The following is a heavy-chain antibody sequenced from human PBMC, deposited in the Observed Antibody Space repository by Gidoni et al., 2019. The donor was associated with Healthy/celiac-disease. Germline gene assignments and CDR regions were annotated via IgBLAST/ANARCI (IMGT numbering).Heavy chain of an antibody. V-gene: IGHV3-11*05. CDR1: GFTFSDYY. CDR2: ISSSSIYT. CDR3: ARWDLSLHAFGI. D-gene: IGHD1-26*01. J-gene: IGHJ3*02. Sequence: QVQLVESGGGLVKPGGSLRLSCAASGFTFSDYYMGWIRQAPGKGLEWVSYISSSSIYTNYADSVKGRFTISRDNAKNSLYLQRNSLGAEDTAVYYCARWDLSLHAFGIWGQGTMVTVSS.